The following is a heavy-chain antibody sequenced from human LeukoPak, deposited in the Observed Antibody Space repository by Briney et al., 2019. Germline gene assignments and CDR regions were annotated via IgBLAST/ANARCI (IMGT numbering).Heavy chain of an antibody. Sequence: PGGSLRLSCAASGFTFSSYALSWVRQAPGKGLEWVSAISGSGGSTYYADSVKGRFTISRDNSKNTLYLQMNSLRAEDTAVYYCAKDGLGTTVVTDDYWGQGTLVTVSS. J-gene: IGHJ4*02. D-gene: IGHD4-23*01. CDR3: AKDGLGTTVVTDDY. CDR2: ISGSGGST. V-gene: IGHV3-23*01. CDR1: GFTFSSYA.